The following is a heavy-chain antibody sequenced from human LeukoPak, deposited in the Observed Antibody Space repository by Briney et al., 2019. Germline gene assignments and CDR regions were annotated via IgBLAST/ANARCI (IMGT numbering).Heavy chain of an antibody. CDR3: ANSEKGFREFRAYY. D-gene: IGHD3-10*01. Sequence: GALRLSCAASGVTFNNYAMSWVRQAPGKGLEWVSAISPSGGSTYYADSVKGRFTISRDTSENTVYLEMNSLRVEDTAVYYCANSEKGFREFRAYYWGQGTLVTVSS. V-gene: IGHV3-23*01. CDR2: ISPSGGST. J-gene: IGHJ4*02. CDR1: GVTFNNYA.